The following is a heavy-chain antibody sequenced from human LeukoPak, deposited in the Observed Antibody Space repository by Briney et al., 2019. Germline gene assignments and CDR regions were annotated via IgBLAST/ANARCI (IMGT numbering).Heavy chain of an antibody. CDR3: AKDLGRYRNNYFDY. V-gene: IGHV3-23*01. CDR1: GFTFSSYA. D-gene: IGHD1-26*01. Sequence: GGSLRLSCAASGFTFSSYAMSWVRQAPEKGLEWVATISGSGGGTYYADSVKGRFTISRDDSKNTLYLQMNSLRAEDTAVYYCAKDLGRYRNNYFDYWGQGTLVTVSS. CDR2: ISGSGGGT. J-gene: IGHJ4*02.